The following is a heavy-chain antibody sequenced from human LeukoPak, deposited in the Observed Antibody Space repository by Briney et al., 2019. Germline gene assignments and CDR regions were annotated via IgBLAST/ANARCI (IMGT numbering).Heavy chain of an antibody. Sequence: SETLSLTCAVYGGSFSGYYWSWIRQPPGKGLEWIGEINHTGSTNYNPSLKSRVTISVDTSKNQFSLKLSSVTAADTAVYYCARDPPMYYYDSSGYYHPFDYWGQGTLVTVSS. CDR1: GGSFSGYY. D-gene: IGHD3-22*01. CDR3: ARDPPMYYYDSSGYYHPFDY. V-gene: IGHV4-34*01. CDR2: INHTGST. J-gene: IGHJ4*02.